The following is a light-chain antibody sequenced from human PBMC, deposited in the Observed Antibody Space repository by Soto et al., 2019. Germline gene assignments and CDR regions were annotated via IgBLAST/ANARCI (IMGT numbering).Light chain of an antibody. Sequence: QSALTQPASVSGSPGQSITISCTGTSSDVGGYNYVSWYQQHPVKAPKLMIYDVTNRPSGVSDRFSGSKSGNTASLTISGLRAEDEADYYCSSYTSSSTPYVFGTGTRSPS. J-gene: IGLJ1*01. V-gene: IGLV2-14*01. CDR1: SSDVGGYNY. CDR3: SSYTSSSTPYV. CDR2: DVT.